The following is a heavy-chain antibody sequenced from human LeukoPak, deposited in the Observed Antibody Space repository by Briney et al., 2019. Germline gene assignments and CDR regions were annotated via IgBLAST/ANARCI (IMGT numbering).Heavy chain of an antibody. CDR1: GFPLRTFL. D-gene: IGHD6-19*01. CDR3: ARESAGGPDY. CDR2: IKPDGSEQ. V-gene: IGHV3-7*05. Sequence: GGSFRLSRAASGFPLRTFLMSGVPQAPGKGLEWVANIKPDGSEQYYVDSVRGRFTISRDNAKNSLYLQMNSLRAEDTAIYYCARESAGGPDYWGQGTLVTVSS. J-gene: IGHJ4*02.